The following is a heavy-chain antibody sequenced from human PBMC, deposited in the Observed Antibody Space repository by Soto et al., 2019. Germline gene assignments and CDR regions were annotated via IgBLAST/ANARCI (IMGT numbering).Heavy chain of an antibody. CDR2: TIPIIGTT. CDR1: GDTLSHYA. CDR3: AAGDSSDIGDH. Sequence: QVQLVQSGAEVKKPGSSVKVSCKASGDTLSHYAISWVRQVPGQGLEWMGGTIPIIGTTDYAQKFQGRVTITADESTTTSYMELNRLRSEDTVVYYCAAGDSSDIGDHWGQGTLVTVSS. J-gene: IGHJ4*02. D-gene: IGHD5-12*01. V-gene: IGHV1-69*01.